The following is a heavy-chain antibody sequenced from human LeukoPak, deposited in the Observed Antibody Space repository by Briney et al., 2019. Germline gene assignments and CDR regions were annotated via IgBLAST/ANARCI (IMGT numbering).Heavy chain of an antibody. J-gene: IGHJ4*02. D-gene: IGHD6-13*01. Sequence: PGGSLRLSCAASGFNFTIYSMNWVRQAPGKGLEWVSSISSASAYIDYADSMKGRFTISRDNSKNTLYLQMNSLRAEDTAVYYCARADSSSWYNLWGQGTLVTVSS. CDR3: ARADSSSWYNL. CDR1: GFNFTIYS. V-gene: IGHV3-21*01. CDR2: ISSASAYI.